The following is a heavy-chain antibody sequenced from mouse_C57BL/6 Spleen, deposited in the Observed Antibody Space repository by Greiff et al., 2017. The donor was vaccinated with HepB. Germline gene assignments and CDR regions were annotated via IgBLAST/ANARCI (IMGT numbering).Heavy chain of an antibody. CDR1: GFTFSSYA. V-gene: IGHV5-9-1*02. D-gene: IGHD1-1*01. J-gene: IGHJ4*01. Sequence: EVMLVESGEGLVKPGGSLKLSCAASGFTFSSYAMSWVRQTPEKRLEWVAYISSGGDYIDYADTVKGRFTITSDNARNTLYLQMSSLKSEDTAMYYCTREYYGREGYAMDYWGQGTSVTVSS. CDR3: TREYYGREGYAMDY. CDR2: ISSGGDYI.